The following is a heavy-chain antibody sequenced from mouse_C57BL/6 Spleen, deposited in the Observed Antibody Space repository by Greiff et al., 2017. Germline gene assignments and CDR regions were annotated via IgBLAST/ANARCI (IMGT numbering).Heavy chain of an antibody. J-gene: IGHJ2*01. D-gene: IGHD1-1*01. V-gene: IGHV1-55*01. CDR1: GYTFTSYW. Sequence: VQLQQPGAELVKPGASVTMSCKASGYTFTSYWLTWVKQRPGQGLEWIGDIYPGSGSTNYNEKFKSKATLTVDTSSSTAYMQLSSLTSEDSAVYYCARGRSSYLCFDYWGQGTTLTVSS. CDR3: ARGRSSYLCFDY. CDR2: IYPGSGST.